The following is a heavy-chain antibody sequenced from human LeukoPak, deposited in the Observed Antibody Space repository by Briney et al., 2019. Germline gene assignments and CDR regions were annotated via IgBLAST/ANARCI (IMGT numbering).Heavy chain of an antibody. CDR1: GFTFSSYG. CDR2: IPYDGSNK. J-gene: IGHJ4*02. CDR3: AKSFDY. Sequence: PGGSLRLSCAASGFTFSSYGMHWVRQAPGKGLEWVAVIPYDGSNKYYADSVKGRFTTSRDNSKNTLYLQMNSLRAEDTAVYYCAKSFDYWGQGTLVTVSS. V-gene: IGHV3-30*18.